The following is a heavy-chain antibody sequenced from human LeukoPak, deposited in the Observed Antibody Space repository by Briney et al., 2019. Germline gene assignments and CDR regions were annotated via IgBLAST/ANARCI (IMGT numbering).Heavy chain of an antibody. D-gene: IGHD5/OR15-5a*01. CDR1: GFTVSSNY. V-gene: IGHV3-30*02. J-gene: IGHJ6*03. CDR2: IRYDGSIK. Sequence: GGSLRLSCAASGFTVSSNYMSWVRQAPGKGLEWVAFIRYDGSIKYYADSVKGRSTISRDNSKNTLYLQMNSLRAEDTAVYYCAKDTVKVSTIRRVPHYMDVWGKGTTVTISS. CDR3: AKDTVKVSTIRRVPHYMDV.